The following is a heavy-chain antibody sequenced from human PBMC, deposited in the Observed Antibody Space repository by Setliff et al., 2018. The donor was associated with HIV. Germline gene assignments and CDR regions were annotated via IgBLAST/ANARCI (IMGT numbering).Heavy chain of an antibody. CDR1: GYSLSSGFY. CDR3: ARLTI. D-gene: IGHD3-3*01. V-gene: IGHV4-38-2*01. J-gene: IGHJ3*01. CDR2: IYHSGNT. Sequence: SETLSLTCSVSGYSLSSGFYWGWIRQAPGKGLEWIANIYHSGNTYNNTYLKSRVTMSLDTSKNQVSLRLTSVTAADTATYYCARLTIWGQGTKVTVSS.